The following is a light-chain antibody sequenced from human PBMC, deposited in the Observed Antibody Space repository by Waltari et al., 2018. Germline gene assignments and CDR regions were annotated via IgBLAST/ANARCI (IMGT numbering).Light chain of an antibody. V-gene: IGLV4-69*01. CDR3: QAGGHGTWV. J-gene: IGLJ3*02. CDR1: SGHSSNV. CDR2: VNSDGSH. Sequence: QLVLTQSPSASASLGASVKLTCTLSSGHSSNVIAWLQQQPEKGPRYLMKVNSDGSHSKGEKIPDRCAVSSSRGEHYLTISSLQSEDEADYYCQAGGHGTWVFGGGTKLTVL.